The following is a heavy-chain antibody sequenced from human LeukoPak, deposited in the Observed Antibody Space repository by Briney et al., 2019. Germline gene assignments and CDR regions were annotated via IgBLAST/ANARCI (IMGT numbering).Heavy chain of an antibody. Sequence: GGSLRLSCAASGFTFDDYAMHWVRQAPGKGLEWVSGISWNSGSIGYADSVKGRFTISRDNAKNSLYLQMNRLRAEDTALYYCAKDIFAYGSGSYVDYWGQGTLVTVSS. V-gene: IGHV3-9*01. D-gene: IGHD3-10*01. J-gene: IGHJ4*02. CDR1: GFTFDDYA. CDR3: AKDIFAYGSGSYVDY. CDR2: ISWNSGSI.